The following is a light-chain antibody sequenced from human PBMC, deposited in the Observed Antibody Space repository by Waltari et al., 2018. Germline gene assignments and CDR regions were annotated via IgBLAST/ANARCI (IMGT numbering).Light chain of an antibody. CDR1: QNIITY. CDR2: GAS. J-gene: IGKJ1*01. CDR3: QQSYSTPRT. V-gene: IGKV1-39*01. Sequence: DILLTQSPSSLSASVGDRVTITCRASQNIITYLNWYQHKPGKAPKLLIYGASTLQNGVPARSSGVGSGTDFTLTLTGLQPGDIATYYCQQSYSTPRTFGQGTKVELK.